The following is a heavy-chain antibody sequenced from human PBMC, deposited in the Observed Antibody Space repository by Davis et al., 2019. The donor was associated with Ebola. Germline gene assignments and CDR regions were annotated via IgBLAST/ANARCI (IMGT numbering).Heavy chain of an antibody. V-gene: IGHV3-9*01. D-gene: IGHD3-10*01. CDR3: AKAKTGSRELLHNWFDP. J-gene: IGHJ5*02. CDR1: GFTFDDYA. Sequence: PGGSLRLSCAASGFTFDDYAMHWVRQAPGKGLEWVSGISWNSGSIGYADSVKGRFTISRDNAKNSLYLQMNSLRAEDTALYYCAKAKTGSRELLHNWFDPWGQGTLVTVSS. CDR2: ISWNSGSI.